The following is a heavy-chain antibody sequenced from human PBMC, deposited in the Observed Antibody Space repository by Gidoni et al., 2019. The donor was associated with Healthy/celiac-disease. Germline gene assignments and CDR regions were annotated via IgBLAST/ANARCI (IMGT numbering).Heavy chain of an antibody. CDR3: ARVVGVGADRHFDY. CDR1: GYTFTSYY. J-gene: IGHJ4*02. V-gene: IGHV1-46*01. D-gene: IGHD1-26*01. CDR2: INPSGGST. Sequence: QVQLVQSGAEVTKPGASVKVSCTASGYTFTSYYMHWVRPAPGQGLEWMGIINPSGGSTSYAQKCQGRVTMTRDTSTSTVYMELSSLRSEDTAVYYCARVVGVGADRHFDYWGQGTLVTVSS.